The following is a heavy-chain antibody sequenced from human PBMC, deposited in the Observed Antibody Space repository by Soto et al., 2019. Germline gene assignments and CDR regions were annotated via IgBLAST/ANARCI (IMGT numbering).Heavy chain of an antibody. V-gene: IGHV3-23*01. CDR3: AKEVSGIGGFDY. J-gene: IGHJ4*02. CDR2: IRGSGTRT. Sequence: TGGPMIVCWVASWFTSRNYGVSWIRQDPGKGLEWVSAIRGSGTRTYYADSVKGRFTISRDNSKNTLYLQMNSLRAEDTAVYYCAKEVSGIGGFDYWGQGALVNVSS. D-gene: IGHD6-13*01. CDR1: WFTSRNYG.